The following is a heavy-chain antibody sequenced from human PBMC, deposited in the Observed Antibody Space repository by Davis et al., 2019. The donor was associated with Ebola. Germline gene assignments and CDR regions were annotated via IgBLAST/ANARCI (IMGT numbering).Heavy chain of an antibody. V-gene: IGHV4-34*01. D-gene: IGHD3-10*01. CDR1: GGSISSYY. CDR3: ARRDYYGSWHDY. CDR2: INHSGST. Sequence: SETLSLTCTVSGGSISSYYWSWIRQPPGKGLEWIGEINHSGSTNYNPSLKSRVTISVDTSKNQFSLKLSSVTAADTAVYYCARRDYYGSWHDYWGQGTLVTVSS. J-gene: IGHJ4*02.